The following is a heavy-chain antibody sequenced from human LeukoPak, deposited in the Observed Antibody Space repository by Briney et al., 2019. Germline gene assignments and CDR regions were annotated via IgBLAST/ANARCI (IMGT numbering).Heavy chain of an antibody. V-gene: IGHV3-23*01. CDR2: ISGNGDIT. Sequence: GGSLRLSCAASRFTFNTYAVNWVRQAPGKGLEWVSAISGNGDITYYADSVRGRFTISRDNSKNTLYLQMNSLRAEDTAVYYCARHRSSWLIDYWGQGTLVTVSS. D-gene: IGHD6-6*01. J-gene: IGHJ4*02. CDR1: RFTFNTYA. CDR3: ARHRSSWLIDY.